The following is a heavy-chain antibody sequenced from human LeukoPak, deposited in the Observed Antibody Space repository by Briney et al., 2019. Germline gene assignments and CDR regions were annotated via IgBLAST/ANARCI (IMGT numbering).Heavy chain of an antibody. Sequence: SQTLSLTCAISGDSVSSNSAAWNWIRQSPSRGLEWLGRTYYRSKWYNDYAVSVKSRITINPDTSKNQFSLQLNSVTPEDTAVYYCARDVLFTMVRGAANWFDPWGQGTLVTVSS. CDR3: ARDVLFTMVRGAANWFDP. V-gene: IGHV6-1*01. J-gene: IGHJ5*02. CDR1: GDSVSSNSAA. D-gene: IGHD3-10*01. CDR2: TYYRSKWYN.